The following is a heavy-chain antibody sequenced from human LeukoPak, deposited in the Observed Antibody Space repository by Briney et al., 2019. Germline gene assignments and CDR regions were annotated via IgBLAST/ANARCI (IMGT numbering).Heavy chain of an antibody. Sequence: ASVKVSCKASGYTFTSYGISWVRQAPGQGLEWMGWINPNSGGTNYAQKFQGRVTMTRDTSTSTVYMELSSLRSEDTAVYYCARNVEYQLLLGWFDPWGQGTLVTVSS. CDR3: ARNVEYQLLLGWFDP. D-gene: IGHD2-2*01. V-gene: IGHV1-2*02. J-gene: IGHJ5*02. CDR1: GYTFTSYG. CDR2: INPNSGGT.